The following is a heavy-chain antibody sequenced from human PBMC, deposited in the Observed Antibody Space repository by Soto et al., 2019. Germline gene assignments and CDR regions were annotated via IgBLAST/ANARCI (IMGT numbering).Heavy chain of an antibody. Sequence: GGSLRLSCAASGFTFSNSARHWVRQAPGKGLEWVAIISTDGSNKYYADSVKGRFTISRDNSKNTLCLQINSLRAEDTAVYYCARAFGTEGDDYWGQGTLVTVSS. J-gene: IGHJ4*02. CDR2: ISTDGSNK. D-gene: IGHD1-1*01. CDR1: GFTFSNSA. CDR3: ARAFGTEGDDY. V-gene: IGHV3-30-3*01.